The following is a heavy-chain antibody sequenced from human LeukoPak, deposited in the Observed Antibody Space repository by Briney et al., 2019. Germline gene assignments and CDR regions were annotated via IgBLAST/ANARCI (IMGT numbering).Heavy chain of an antibody. Sequence: SETLSLTCTVSGGSISSGGYYWSWIRQHPGKGLEWIGYIYYSGSTYYNPSLKSRVTISVDTSKNQFSLKLSSVTAADTAVYYCARDGITVTTEDYYHYGMDVWGQGTTVTVSS. D-gene: IGHD4-11*01. V-gene: IGHV4-31*03. CDR1: GGSISSGGYY. J-gene: IGHJ6*02. CDR2: IYYSGST. CDR3: ARDGITVTTEDYYHYGMDV.